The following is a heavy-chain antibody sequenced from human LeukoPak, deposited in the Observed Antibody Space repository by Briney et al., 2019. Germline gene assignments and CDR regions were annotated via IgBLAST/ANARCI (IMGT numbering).Heavy chain of an antibody. CDR2: ISAYNGNT. D-gene: IGHD2-2*01. CDR1: GYTFTSYY. J-gene: IGHJ6*03. Sequence: ASVKVSCKASGYTFTSYYMHWVRQAPGQGLEWMGWISAYNGNTNYAQKLQGRVTMTTDTSTSTAYMELRSLRSDDTAVYYCARDHWAVVPAVSYYYYYMDVWGKGTTVTVSS. V-gene: IGHV1-18*04. CDR3: ARDHWAVVPAVSYYYYYMDV.